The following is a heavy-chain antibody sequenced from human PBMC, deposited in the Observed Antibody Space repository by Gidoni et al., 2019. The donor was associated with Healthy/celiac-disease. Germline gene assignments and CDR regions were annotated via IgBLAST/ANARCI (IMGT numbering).Heavy chain of an antibody. CDR2: IYHSGST. CDR1: GDAISSGYY. V-gene: IGHV4-38-2*02. Sequence: QVQLQESGPGRVKPSEPRSITCAVSGDAISSGYYWGWIRQHPGKGLEWIGRIYHSGSTHYNPSLKTRVTISVDTSKNQFSLKLSSVTASDTAVYYCARDHGFVRQLGCFDYWGQGTLVTVSS. CDR3: ARDHGFVRQLGCFDY. D-gene: IGHD6-6*01. J-gene: IGHJ4*02.